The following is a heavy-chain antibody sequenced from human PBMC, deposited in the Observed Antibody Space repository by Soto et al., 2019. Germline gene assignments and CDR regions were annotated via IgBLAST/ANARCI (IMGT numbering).Heavy chain of an antibody. CDR2: ISGSGGST. CDR3: AKDPVYYDFWSGYYPNWFDP. D-gene: IGHD3-3*01. CDR1: GFTFSSYA. J-gene: IGHJ5*02. Sequence: GSLRLSCAASGFTFSSYAMSWVRQAPGKGLEWVSAISGSGGSTYYADSVKGRFTISRDNSKNTLYLQMNSLRAEDTAVYYCAKDPVYYDFWSGYYPNWFDPWGQGTLVTVSS. V-gene: IGHV3-23*01.